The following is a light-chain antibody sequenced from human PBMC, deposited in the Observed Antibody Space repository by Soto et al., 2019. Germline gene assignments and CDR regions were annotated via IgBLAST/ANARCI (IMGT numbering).Light chain of an antibody. CDR1: SGHSSYA. CDR3: QTWGSGIRVV. CDR2: LNSDGSH. Sequence: QPVLTQSPSASASLGASVKLTCTLSSGHSSYAIAWHQQQPEKGPRYLMKLNSDGSHSKGDGIPDRFSGSSSGAERYLTISSRQSEDEAAYYCQTWGSGIRVVFGGGTKLTVL. J-gene: IGLJ2*01. V-gene: IGLV4-69*01.